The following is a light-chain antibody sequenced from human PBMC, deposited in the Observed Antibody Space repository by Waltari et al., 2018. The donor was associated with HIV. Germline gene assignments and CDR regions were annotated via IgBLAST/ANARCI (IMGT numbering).Light chain of an antibody. Sequence: SVLTQPPSVSGAPGQTITISCTGSSSNIGASYDVHWYQHLPGTAPKLLIYGNTNRPSGVPDRFSGSKSGTSASLAITGLQAEDEADYHCQSYDSSLRGRVFGGGTKLTVL. V-gene: IGLV1-40*01. J-gene: IGLJ3*02. CDR2: GNT. CDR3: QSYDSSLRGRV. CDR1: SSNIGASYD.